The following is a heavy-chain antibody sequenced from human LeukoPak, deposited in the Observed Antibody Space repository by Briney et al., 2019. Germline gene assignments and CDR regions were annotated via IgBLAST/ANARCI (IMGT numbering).Heavy chain of an antibody. CDR2: IYYTGTT. Sequence: SETLSLTCTVSGGSISHYYWSWIRQPPGKGPEWIGYIYYTGTTNYNPSLKSRVTISVDTSKNQFSLKLNSVTAADTAVYYCARVMEADYYFDYWGQGTLVTVSS. CDR3: ARVMEADYYFDY. CDR1: GGSISHYY. D-gene: IGHD3-10*01. V-gene: IGHV4-59*01. J-gene: IGHJ4*02.